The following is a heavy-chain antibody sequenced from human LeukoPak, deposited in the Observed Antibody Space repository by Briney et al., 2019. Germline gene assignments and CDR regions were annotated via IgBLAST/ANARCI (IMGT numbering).Heavy chain of an antibody. Sequence: GGSLRLSCAASGFTFSTSSMHWVRQAPGKGLEWVAVVSYDGSKRYYADSVKGRFTVSRDNSRNTLYLQMNSQRGEDTAVYYCARGYCSSTTCTSGHYYGMDVWGQGTTVTVSS. D-gene: IGHD2-2*01. CDR3: ARGYCSSTTCTSGHYYGMDV. V-gene: IGHV3-30*04. CDR2: VSYDGSKR. CDR1: GFTFSTSS. J-gene: IGHJ6*02.